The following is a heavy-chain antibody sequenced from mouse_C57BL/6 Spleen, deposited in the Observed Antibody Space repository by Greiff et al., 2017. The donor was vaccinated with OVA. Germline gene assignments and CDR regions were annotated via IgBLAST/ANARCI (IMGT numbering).Heavy chain of an antibody. Sequence: QVQLQQPGTELVKPGASVKLSCKASGYTFTSYWMHWVKQRPGQGLEWIGNINPSNGGTNYNEKFKSRATLTVDKSSSTAYMQLSSLTSEDSAVYYCARRPSFITTVGATNYFDYWGQGTTLTVSS. D-gene: IGHD1-1*01. CDR1: GYTFTSYW. J-gene: IGHJ2*01. CDR3: ARRPSFITTVGATNYFDY. CDR2: INPSNGGT. V-gene: IGHV1-53*01.